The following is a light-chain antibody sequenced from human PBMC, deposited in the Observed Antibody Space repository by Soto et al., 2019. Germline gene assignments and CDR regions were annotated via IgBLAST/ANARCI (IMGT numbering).Light chain of an antibody. CDR3: SSYTSSSTPLV. V-gene: IGLV2-14*01. J-gene: IGLJ3*02. CDR1: SSDVGGYNY. Sequence: QSLLTQPASVSGSPGQSITISCTGTSSDVGGYNYVSWYQQHPGKAPKLMIYDVTNRPSGVSNRFSGSKSGNTASLTISGLQAEDEADYYCSSYTSSSTPLVFGGGTKLTVL. CDR2: DVT.